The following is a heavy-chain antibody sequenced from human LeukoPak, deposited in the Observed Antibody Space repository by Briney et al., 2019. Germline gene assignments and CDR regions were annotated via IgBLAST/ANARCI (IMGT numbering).Heavy chain of an antibody. V-gene: IGHV3-21*01. CDR1: GFTLSTYS. Sequence: GGSLRLSCAASGFTLSTYSMDWVRQAVGKGLEWVSSISSGRSYIYYADSVKGRFTISRDNSKNTLYLQMNSLRAEDTAVYYCARELPFDYWGQGTLVTVSS. D-gene: IGHD2-15*01. J-gene: IGHJ4*02. CDR2: ISSGRSYI. CDR3: ARELPFDY.